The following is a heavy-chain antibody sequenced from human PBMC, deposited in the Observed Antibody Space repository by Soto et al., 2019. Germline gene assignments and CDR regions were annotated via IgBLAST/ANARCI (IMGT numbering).Heavy chain of an antibody. CDR1: GGSISSGYY. Sequence: SETLSLTCSVSGGSISSGYYWGWIRQSPGKGLEWIGSIYHSGSTYYNPSLKSRVTIPVDTSKNQFSLKLSSVTAADTAVYYCARAGGSLYYFDYWGQGTQVTVSS. V-gene: IGHV4-38-2*02. J-gene: IGHJ4*02. CDR3: ARAGGSLYYFDY. CDR2: IYHSGST. D-gene: IGHD1-26*01.